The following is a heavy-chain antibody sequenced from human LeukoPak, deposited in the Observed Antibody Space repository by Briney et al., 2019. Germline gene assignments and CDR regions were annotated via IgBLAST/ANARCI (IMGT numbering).Heavy chain of an antibody. D-gene: IGHD3-3*01. CDR3: ARDQGDFWSGYRL. CDR1: GYTFTGYY. J-gene: IGHJ4*02. Sequence: ASVKVSCKASGYTFTGYYMHWVRQAPRQGLEWMGWINPNSGGTNYAQRFQGRVTMTRDTSISTAYMELSRLRSDDTAFYYCARDQGDFWSGYRLWGQGTLVTVSS. V-gene: IGHV1-2*02. CDR2: INPNSGGT.